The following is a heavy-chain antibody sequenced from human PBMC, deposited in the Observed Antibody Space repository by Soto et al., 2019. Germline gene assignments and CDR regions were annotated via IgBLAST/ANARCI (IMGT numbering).Heavy chain of an antibody. CDR3: ARVHSNYVHYGMDV. V-gene: IGHV3-48*02. CDR2: ISSSSSTI. J-gene: IGHJ6*02. CDR1: GFTFSSYS. Sequence: GGSLSLSCAASGFTFSSYSMNWVRQAPGKGLEWVSYISSSSSTIYYADSVKGRFTISRDNAKNSLYLQMNSLRDEDTAVYYCARVHSNYVHYGMDVWGQGTTVTVSS. D-gene: IGHD4-4*01.